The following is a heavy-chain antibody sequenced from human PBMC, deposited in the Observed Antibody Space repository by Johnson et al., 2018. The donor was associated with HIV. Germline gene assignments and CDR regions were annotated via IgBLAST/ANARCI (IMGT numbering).Heavy chain of an antibody. V-gene: IGHV3-23*04. CDR1: GFTFGDYD. CDR3: AKDGQRGRAMLVARLGACDS. Sequence: MQLVESGGGLVQPGRSLRLSCAASGFTFGDYDMHWVRQAPGKGLDWLSSISGSGASTYYADSVKGRFTISSANSKNTLYRQINSLRAEDTAVYHCAKDGQRGRAMLVARLGACDSWGRGTMGAVSS. J-gene: IGHJ3*02. CDR2: ISGSGAST. D-gene: IGHD3-22*01.